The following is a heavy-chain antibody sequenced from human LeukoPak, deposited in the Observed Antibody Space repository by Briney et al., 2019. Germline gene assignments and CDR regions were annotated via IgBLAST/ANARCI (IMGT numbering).Heavy chain of an antibody. D-gene: IGHD2-2*01. V-gene: IGHV3-30*04. CDR1: GFTFSNYV. Sequence: PGGSLRLSCAASGFTFSNYVMLWVRQAPGKGLEWVTLIPYDGRIQYSADSVKGRFTISRDNSKNTLSLQMNSLRAEDTAIYYCARTYQPWDAFDVWGQGTLVTVSS. J-gene: IGHJ3*01. CDR3: ARTYQPWDAFDV. CDR2: IPYDGRIQ.